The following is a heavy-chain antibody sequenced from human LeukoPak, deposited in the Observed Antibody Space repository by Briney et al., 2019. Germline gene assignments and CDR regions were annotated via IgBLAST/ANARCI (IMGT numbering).Heavy chain of an antibody. CDR1: GFTLVDYS. Sequence: GGSLRLSCAASGFTLVDYSMNWVRQAPGRGLEWVAYISSSSSKILYADSVRGRFTISRDNAKNSVYLQMNSLTDEDTAVYYCARDRSNCFDPWGQGTLVIVSS. CDR2: ISSSSSKI. D-gene: IGHD3-10*01. J-gene: IGHJ5*02. V-gene: IGHV3-48*02. CDR3: ARDRSNCFDP.